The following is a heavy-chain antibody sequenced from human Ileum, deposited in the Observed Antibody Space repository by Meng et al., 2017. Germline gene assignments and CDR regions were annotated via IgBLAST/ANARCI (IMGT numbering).Heavy chain of an antibody. V-gene: IGHV3-23*01. D-gene: IGHD3-22*01. CDR1: GFTFSSYA. J-gene: IGHJ4*02. CDR2: ISGSGGST. Sequence: GESLKISCAASGFTFSSYAMSWVRQAPGKGLEWVSAISGSGGSTYYADSVKGRFTFSRDNSKNTLYLQMNSLRAEDTAVYFCAKDRSYYDSNFYFDYWGQGTRVT. CDR3: AKDRSYYDSNFYFDY.